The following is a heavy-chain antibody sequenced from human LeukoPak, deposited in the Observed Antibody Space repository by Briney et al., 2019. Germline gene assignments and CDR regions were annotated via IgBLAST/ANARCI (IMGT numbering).Heavy chain of an antibody. Sequence: GGSLRLSCAASGFTFSDHSMNWVRQAPGKGLEWVSYISSNSGTKFYTDSVKGRLTISRDNAKNSLYLQMNSLRAEDTAVYYCARNSDVLIGPRYLDYWGQGTLVTVSS. CDR1: GFTFSDHS. CDR2: ISSNSGTK. J-gene: IGHJ4*02. V-gene: IGHV3-48*04. D-gene: IGHD3-9*01. CDR3: ARNSDVLIGPRYLDY.